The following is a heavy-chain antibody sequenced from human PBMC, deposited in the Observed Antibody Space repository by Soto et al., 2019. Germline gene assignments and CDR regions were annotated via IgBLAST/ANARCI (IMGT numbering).Heavy chain of an antibody. V-gene: IGHV4-31*03. CDR1: GGSISSGGYY. CDR3: ARGHQQLVDH. D-gene: IGHD1-1*01. Sequence: QVHLQESGPGLVKPSQTLSLTCTVSGGSISSGGYYWYWIRQQPGKGLELIGYVYSSGTTYYSPSLESRLAISASTSKNQFSRDMSSVTAADKAVYYCARGHQQLVDHWGPGTLVTVSP. CDR2: VYSSGTT. J-gene: IGHJ4*02.